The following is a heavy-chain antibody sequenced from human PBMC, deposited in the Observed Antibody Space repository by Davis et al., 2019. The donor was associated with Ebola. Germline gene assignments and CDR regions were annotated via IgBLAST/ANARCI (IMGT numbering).Heavy chain of an antibody. D-gene: IGHD1-26*01. CDR3: ARGGGSSKRTMGY. V-gene: IGHV1-2*04. Sequence: AASVQVSCKASGYTFTGYYMHWVRQAPGQGLEWMGWINPNSGGTNYAQKFQGWVTMTRDTSISTAYMELSRLRSDDPAVYYCARGGGSSKRTMGYWGQGTLVTVSS. J-gene: IGHJ4*02. CDR1: GYTFTGYY. CDR2: INPNSGGT.